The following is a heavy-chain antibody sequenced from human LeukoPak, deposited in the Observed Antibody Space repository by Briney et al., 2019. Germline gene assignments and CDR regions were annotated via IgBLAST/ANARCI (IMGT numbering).Heavy chain of an antibody. CDR2: HYYSGST. CDR3: ARDVVGATYFHL. CDR1: GASVTSGSYY. V-gene: IGHV4-61*01. J-gene: IGHJ1*01. Sequence: ETLSLTCTVSGASVTSGSYYWTWIRQPPGKGLEWIGHHYYSGSTNYNPSLKSRVTISKDTSKYQFSLKVTSVTAADTAVYYCARDVVGATYFHLWGQGALVTVSS. D-gene: IGHD1-26*01.